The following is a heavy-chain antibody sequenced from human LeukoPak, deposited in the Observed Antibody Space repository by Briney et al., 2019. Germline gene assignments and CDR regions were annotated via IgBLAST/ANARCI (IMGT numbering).Heavy chain of an antibody. CDR1: GGSISSNSHY. Sequence: PSETLSLTCTVSGGSISSNSHYWGWIRQPPGKGLEWIGSIYYSGSTYYNPSLKGRVTISVDTSKNQFSLKLSSVTAADTALYYCAGRDFYYMDVWGKGTTVTVSS. CDR3: AGRDFYYMDV. V-gene: IGHV4-39*01. CDR2: IYYSGST. J-gene: IGHJ6*03.